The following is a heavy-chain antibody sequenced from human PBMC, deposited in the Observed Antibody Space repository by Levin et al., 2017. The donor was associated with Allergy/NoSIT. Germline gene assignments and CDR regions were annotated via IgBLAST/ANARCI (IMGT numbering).Heavy chain of an antibody. CDR2: IKSETDGGTT. Sequence: GGSLRLSCAASGFAFSSASMGWVRQAPEKGLEWVGRIKSETDGGTTDYVAPVKGRFSVSRDDSKNMLYLQMNRLKGEDSDVYYCGTGGLGIWGQGTLVTVSS. D-gene: IGHD5-12*01. CDR1: GFAFSSAS. J-gene: IGHJ4*02. V-gene: IGHV3-15*01. CDR3: GTGGLGI.